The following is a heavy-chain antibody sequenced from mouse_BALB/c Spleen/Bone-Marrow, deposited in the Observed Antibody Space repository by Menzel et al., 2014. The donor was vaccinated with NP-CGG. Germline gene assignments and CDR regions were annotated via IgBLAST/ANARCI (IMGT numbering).Heavy chain of an antibody. CDR3: ARVYDYDEYFDV. V-gene: IGHV3-6*02. D-gene: IGHD2-4*01. CDR2: ISYDGSN. CDR1: GYSITSGYY. J-gene: IGHJ1*01. Sequence: ESGPGLVKPSQPLSLTCSVTGYSITSGYYWNWIRQFPGNKLEWMGYISYDGSNNYNPSLKNRISITRDTSKNQFFLKLNSVTTEDTATYYCARVYDYDEYFDVWGAGTTVTVSS.